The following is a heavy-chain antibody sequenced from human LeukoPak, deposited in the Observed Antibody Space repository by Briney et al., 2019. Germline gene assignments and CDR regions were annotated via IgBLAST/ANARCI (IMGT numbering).Heavy chain of an antibody. J-gene: IGHJ4*02. CDR1: GFTSSSYA. CDR3: ARDLAWGAFDY. CDR2: VSPPGGGT. D-gene: IGHD7-27*01. Sequence: PGGSLRLSCAASGFTSSSYAMSWVRQAPGKGLEWVSGVSPPGGGTYYADSVKGRFTISRDDSRNTLSLQMNSLRVEDTAVYYCARDLAWGAFDYWGQGILVAVSS. V-gene: IGHV3-23*01.